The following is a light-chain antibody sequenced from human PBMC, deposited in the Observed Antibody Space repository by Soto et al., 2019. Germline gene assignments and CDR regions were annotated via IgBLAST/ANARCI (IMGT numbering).Light chain of an antibody. Sequence: DIQMTQSPSSLSASVGDRVTITCRASQSISNYLNWFQQKPGNPPKLLIYAASTLQGAVPSRFSGRGSGTDFTLTISNLQPEDFATYYCQQTYSSPETFGQGTKVEI. CDR3: QQTYSSPET. J-gene: IGKJ1*01. CDR1: QSISNY. CDR2: AAS. V-gene: IGKV1-39*01.